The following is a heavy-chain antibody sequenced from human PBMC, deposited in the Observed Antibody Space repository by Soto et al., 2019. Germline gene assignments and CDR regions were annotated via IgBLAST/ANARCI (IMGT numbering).Heavy chain of an antibody. V-gene: IGHV3-23*01. D-gene: IGHD6-13*01. Sequence: GESLKISCAASGFTFSSYAMSWVRQAPGKGLEWVSAISGSGGSTYYADSVKGRFTISRDNSKNTLYLQMNSLRAEDTAVYDRAKEPYSSSWYSRLHYFDYWGQGTLVTVSS. CDR3: AKEPYSSSWYSRLHYFDY. CDR1: GFTFSSYA. CDR2: ISGSGGST. J-gene: IGHJ4*02.